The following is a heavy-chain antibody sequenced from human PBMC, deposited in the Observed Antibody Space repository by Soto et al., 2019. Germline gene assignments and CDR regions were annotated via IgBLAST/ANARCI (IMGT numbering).Heavy chain of an antibody. D-gene: IGHD3-10*01. CDR1: GYTFTSYG. Sequence: ASVKVSCKASGYTFTSYGISWVRQAPGQGLEWMGWITPYNGYTNYAQKLQGRVTMTTDTSTSTAYMELKSLRSDDTAVYYCARVEYDSGRSFDYWGQGTRVTVSS. J-gene: IGHJ4*02. CDR2: ITPYNGYT. V-gene: IGHV1-18*01. CDR3: ARVEYDSGRSFDY.